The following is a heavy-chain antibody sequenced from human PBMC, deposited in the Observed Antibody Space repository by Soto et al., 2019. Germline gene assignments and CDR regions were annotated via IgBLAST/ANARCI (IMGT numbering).Heavy chain of an antibody. CDR2: INPNSGNT. J-gene: IGHJ4*02. CDR3: ARIRERFGAYLYY. V-gene: IGHV1-8*01. CDR1: GVTFTSYD. D-gene: IGHD3-10*01. Sequence: EASVKVSCKASGVTFTSYDIHWVRQATGQGLEWMGWINPNSGNTGYAQKFQGRVTMTGNTSISTAYMELSSLRSEDTAIYYCARIRERFGAYLYYWGQGTLVTVSS.